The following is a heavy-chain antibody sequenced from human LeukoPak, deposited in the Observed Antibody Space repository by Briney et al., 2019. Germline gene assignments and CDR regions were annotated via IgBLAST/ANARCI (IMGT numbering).Heavy chain of an antibody. CDR3: ARTYYYDSADFRILYGMDV. V-gene: IGHV1-8*02. J-gene: IGHJ6*02. CDR1: GYTFTSYG. Sequence: RASVKVSCKASGYTFTSYGISWVRQATGQGLEWMGWMDPNSGNTGYAQKFQGRITMTRNTSIRTAYMELSSLRSEDTAVYYCARTYYYDSADFRILYGMDVWGQGTTVTVSS. CDR2: MDPNSGNT. D-gene: IGHD3-22*01.